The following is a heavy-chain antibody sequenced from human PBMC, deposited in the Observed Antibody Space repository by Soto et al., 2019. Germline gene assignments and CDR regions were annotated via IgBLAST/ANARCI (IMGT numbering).Heavy chain of an antibody. V-gene: IGHV4-39*01. CDR3: ASHRGYSGYDGRSNWFDP. CDR2: IYYSGST. J-gene: IGHJ5*02. Sequence: PSETLSLTCTVSGGSISSSSYYWSWIRQPPGKGLEWIGSIYYSGSTYYNPSLTSRVTISVDTSKNQFSRKLSSVTAADTAVYYCASHRGYSGYDGRSNWFDPWGQGTLVTAPQ. D-gene: IGHD5-12*01. CDR1: GGSISSSSYY.